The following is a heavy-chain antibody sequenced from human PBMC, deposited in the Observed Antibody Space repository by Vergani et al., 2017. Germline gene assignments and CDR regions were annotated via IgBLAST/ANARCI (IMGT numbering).Heavy chain of an antibody. CDR1: GYTFSNYY. J-gene: IGHJ4*02. CDR2: INPSGGHT. CDR3: ARGDYGILTGYRY. D-gene: IGHD3-9*01. Sequence: QVPVVQSGAEVKKSGASVKVSCKTSGYTFSNYYMHWVRQAPGQGLEWMGIINPSGGHTNYAQKFQGRVTMTRDTSTSTVYMELRSLRSEDTAIYYCARGDYGILTGYRYWGQGTLVTVSA. V-gene: IGHV1-46*03.